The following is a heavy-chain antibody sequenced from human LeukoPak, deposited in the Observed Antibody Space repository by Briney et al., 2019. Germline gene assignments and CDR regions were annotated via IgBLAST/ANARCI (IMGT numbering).Heavy chain of an antibody. CDR3: ARGSGDYGGNWDY. D-gene: IGHD4-23*01. Sequence: GGSLRLSCAASGFTFSSYGMHWVRQAPGKGLEWVAVTWYDGSNKYYADSVKGRFTISRDNSKNTLYLQMNSLRAEDTAVYYCARGSGDYGGNWDYWGQGTLVTVSS. J-gene: IGHJ4*02. CDR1: GFTFSSYG. V-gene: IGHV3-33*01. CDR2: TWYDGSNK.